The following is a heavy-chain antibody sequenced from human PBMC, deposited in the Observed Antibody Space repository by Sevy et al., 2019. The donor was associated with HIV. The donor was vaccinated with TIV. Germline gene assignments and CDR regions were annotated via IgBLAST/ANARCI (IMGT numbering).Heavy chain of an antibody. Sequence: GGSLRLSCTVSGFIFNNKGMHWVRQAPGRGLEWVAAIFCDGTRKYYGDSVKGRFTISRDNSKNTLYLQMNSLRVDDTALYDCARESGSDWYLDSWGQGTLVTVSS. D-gene: IGHD2-21*02. CDR3: ARESGSDWYLDS. V-gene: IGHV3-30*12. J-gene: IGHJ4*02. CDR1: GFIFNNKG. CDR2: IFCDGTRK.